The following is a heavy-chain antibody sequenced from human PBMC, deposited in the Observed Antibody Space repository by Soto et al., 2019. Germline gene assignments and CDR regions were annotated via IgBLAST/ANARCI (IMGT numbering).Heavy chain of an antibody. J-gene: IGHJ4*02. V-gene: IGHV3-74*01. Sequence: GGALKLSCTASGYSFNNKVMHWVRQAPGKGLVWLSRIDGAAATTNYADSVKGRFTSSRDNAKNIVFLHVNGLTDEDTAVYYCARGGAMGVDYWGQGTLVTSPQ. CDR2: IDGAAATT. CDR1: GYSFNNKV. D-gene: IGHD1-26*01. CDR3: ARGGAMGVDY.